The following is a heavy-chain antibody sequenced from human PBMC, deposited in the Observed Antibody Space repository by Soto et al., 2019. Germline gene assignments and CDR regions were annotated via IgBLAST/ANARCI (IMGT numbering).Heavy chain of an antibody. CDR1: GGSISSSSYY. CDR3: ARGHPGVFGVVIPPLSGYYMDV. Sequence: PSETLSLTCTVSGGSISSSSYYWGWIRQPPGKGLEWIGSIYYSGSTYYNPSLKSRVTISVDTSKNQFSLKLSSVTAADTAVYYCARGHPGVFGVVIPPLSGYYMDVWGKGTTVTVSS. D-gene: IGHD3-3*01. V-gene: IGHV4-39*01. J-gene: IGHJ6*03. CDR2: IYYSGST.